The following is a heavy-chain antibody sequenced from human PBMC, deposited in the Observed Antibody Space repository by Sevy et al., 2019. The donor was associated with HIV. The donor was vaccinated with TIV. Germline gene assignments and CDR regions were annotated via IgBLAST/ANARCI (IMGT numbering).Heavy chain of an antibody. V-gene: IGHV3-21*01. CDR3: ARGSAVLSATIWDGFDY. CDR2: ISSSSNYI. Sequence: GGSLRLSCVGAGISISSHWMNWVRQSPGKGLEWGSSISSSSNYIYYADSVKGRFTISRDNAKNSLYLQMNSLRAEDTAVYYCARGSAVLSATIWDGFDYWGQGTLVTVSS. CDR1: GISISSHW. D-gene: IGHD2-2*02. J-gene: IGHJ4*02.